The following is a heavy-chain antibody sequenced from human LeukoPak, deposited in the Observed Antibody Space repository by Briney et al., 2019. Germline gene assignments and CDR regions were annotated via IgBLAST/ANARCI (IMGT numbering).Heavy chain of an antibody. J-gene: IGHJ4*02. CDR1: GYTLTELS. D-gene: IGHD6-19*01. CDR2: FDPEDGET. Sequence: ASVKVSCKVSGYTLTELSMHWVRQAPGKGLEWMGGFDPEDGETIYAQKFQGRVTMTEDTSTDTAYMELSSLRSEDTAVYYCATDFSGWYYFDHWGQGTLVTVSS. V-gene: IGHV1-24*01. CDR3: ATDFSGWYYFDH.